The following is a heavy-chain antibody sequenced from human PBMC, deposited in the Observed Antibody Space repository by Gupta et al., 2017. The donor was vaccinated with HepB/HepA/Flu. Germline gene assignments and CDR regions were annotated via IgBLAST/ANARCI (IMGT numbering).Heavy chain of an antibody. Sequence: QVQLVQSGAEVKKPGASVKVSYKASGYTFTSYDITWVRQAPGQGLEWMGWMNPNSGNTGYAQKFQGRVTMTRNTSISTAYMELSSLRSEDTAVYYCARVRWNSGSYPYTYYFDYWGQGTLVTVSS. D-gene: IGHD1-26*01. CDR2: MNPNSGNT. CDR3: ARVRWNSGSYPYTYYFDY. CDR1: GYTFTSYD. J-gene: IGHJ4*02. V-gene: IGHV1-8*01.